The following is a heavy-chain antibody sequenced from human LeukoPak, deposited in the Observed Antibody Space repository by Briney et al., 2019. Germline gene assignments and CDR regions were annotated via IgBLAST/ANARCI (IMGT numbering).Heavy chain of an antibody. Sequence: PGGSLRLSCAASGFTFSDYGMHWVRQAPGKGLEWVAVVWFDGSDQYYADSVKGRFTISRDNSKNTLFLQMNGLRAGDTAVYYCATLTAGGRDSWGQGTLVTDPS. CDR3: ATLTAGGRDS. CDR1: GFTFSDYG. V-gene: IGHV3-33*01. CDR2: VWFDGSDQ. D-gene: IGHD1-14*01. J-gene: IGHJ4*02.